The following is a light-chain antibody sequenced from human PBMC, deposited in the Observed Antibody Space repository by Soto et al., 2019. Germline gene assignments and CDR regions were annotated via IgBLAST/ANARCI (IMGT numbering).Light chain of an antibody. V-gene: IGKV3-11*01. Sequence: EIVLTQSPATLSLSPGERATLSCRASQSISSYLAWYQQKPGQPPRLLIYGASNRATGIPARFSGSGSGTDFNLTISSLEPEDFAVYYCQLRSNWMFTFGQWTQLEIK. CDR3: QLRSNWMFT. J-gene: IGKJ2*01. CDR2: GAS. CDR1: QSISSY.